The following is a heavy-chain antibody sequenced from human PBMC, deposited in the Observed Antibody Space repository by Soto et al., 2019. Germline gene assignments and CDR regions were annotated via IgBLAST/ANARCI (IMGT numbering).Heavy chain of an antibody. CDR1: GFTFSSYA. D-gene: IGHD6-19*01. V-gene: IGHV3-23*01. CDR2: ISGSGGST. J-gene: IGHJ4*02. CDR3: AKYSPPGGQWLAYFDY. Sequence: GGSLRLSCAASGFTFSSYAMSWVRQAPGKGLEWVSAISGSGGSTYYADSMKGRFTISRDNSKNTLYLQMNSLRAEDTAVYYCAKYSPPGGQWLAYFDYWGQGTLVTVSS.